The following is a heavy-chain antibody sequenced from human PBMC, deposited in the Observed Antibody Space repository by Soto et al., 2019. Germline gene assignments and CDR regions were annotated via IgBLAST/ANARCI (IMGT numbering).Heavy chain of an antibody. CDR2: LTHNGDTT. D-gene: IGHD4-17*01. CDR1: GFIFGTYA. V-gene: IGHV3-23*01. CDR3: AREMHNGAKYYYSAMDV. J-gene: IGHJ6*02. Sequence: QLLESGGALVQPGGSLRISCAASGFIFGTYAMSWVHQAPGKGLQWVSTLTHNGDTTYYADSVKGRFSISRDNSKNTLYLQVNSLRAEDTAVYYCAREMHNGAKYYYSAMDVWGRGTAVTVSS.